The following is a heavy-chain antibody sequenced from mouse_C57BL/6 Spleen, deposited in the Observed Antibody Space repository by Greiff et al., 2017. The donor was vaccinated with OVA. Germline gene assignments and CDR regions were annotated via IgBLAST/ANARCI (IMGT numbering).Heavy chain of an antibody. CDR3: ALTGGYFDG. V-gene: IGHV1-69*01. CDR1: GYTFTSYW. CDR2: IDPSDSYT. Sequence: QVQLKQPGAELVMPGASVKLSCKASGYTFTSYWMHWVKQRPGQGLEWIGEIDPSDSYTNYNQKFKGKSTLTVDKSSSTAYMQLSSLTSEDSAVYYCALTGGYFDGWGTGTTVTVSS. D-gene: IGHD4-1*01. J-gene: IGHJ1*03.